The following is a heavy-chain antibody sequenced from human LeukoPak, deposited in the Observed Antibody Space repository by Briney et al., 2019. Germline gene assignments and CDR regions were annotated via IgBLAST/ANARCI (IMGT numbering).Heavy chain of an antibody. CDR3: ARGSYYDILTGYFH. CDR1: GGTFSSYA. V-gene: IGHV1-69*13. D-gene: IGHD3-9*01. J-gene: IGHJ4*02. Sequence: ASVKVSCKASGGTFSSYAISWVRPAPGQGLEWMGGIIPILGTANYAQKFQGRVTITADESTSTAYMELSSLRSEDTAVYYCARGSYYDILTGYFHWGQGTLVTVSS. CDR2: IIPILGTA.